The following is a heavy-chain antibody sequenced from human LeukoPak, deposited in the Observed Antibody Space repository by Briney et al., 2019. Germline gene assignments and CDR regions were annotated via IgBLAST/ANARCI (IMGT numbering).Heavy chain of an antibody. D-gene: IGHD5-18*01. J-gene: IGHJ4*02. CDR2: ISAYNGNT. CDR3: ARDLSTAMVAYYFDY. Sequence: ASVKVSCKASGYTFTSYGINWVRQAPGQGLEWMGWISAYNGNTNYAQKLQGRVTMTTDTSTSTAYMELRSLRSDDTAMYYCARDLSTAMVAYYFDYWGQGTLVTVSS. V-gene: IGHV1-18*01. CDR1: GYTFTSYG.